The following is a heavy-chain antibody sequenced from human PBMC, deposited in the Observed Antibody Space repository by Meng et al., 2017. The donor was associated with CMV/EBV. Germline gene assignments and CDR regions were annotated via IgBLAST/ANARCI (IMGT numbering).Heavy chain of an antibody. Sequence: GSLRLSCAVYGGSFSGYYWSWIRQPPGKGLKWIGEINHSGSTNYNPSLKSRVTISVDTSKNQFSLKLSSVTAADTAVYHCARALRGYYYYYYGMDVWGQGTTVTVSS. CDR3: ARALRGYYYYYYGMDV. CDR2: INHSGST. V-gene: IGHV4-34*01. CDR1: GGSFSGYY. D-gene: IGHD4-23*01. J-gene: IGHJ6*02.